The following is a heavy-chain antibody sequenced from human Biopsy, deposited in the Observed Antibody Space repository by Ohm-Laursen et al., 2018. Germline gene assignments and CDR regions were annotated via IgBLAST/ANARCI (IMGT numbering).Heavy chain of an antibody. CDR2: MWSDGINN. D-gene: IGHD3-9*01. J-gene: IGHJ5*02. V-gene: IGHV3-33*01. CDR3: ARDDDTTGHYMILNH. Sequence: SLRLSCAASGFAFSYYGLHWVRQAPGKGLEWVAVMWSDGINNNYADSVKGRFTVSRDNSNNELYLQMSSLRDEDSAVYYCARDDDTTGHYMILNHWGQGTLVTVSS. CDR1: GFAFSYYG.